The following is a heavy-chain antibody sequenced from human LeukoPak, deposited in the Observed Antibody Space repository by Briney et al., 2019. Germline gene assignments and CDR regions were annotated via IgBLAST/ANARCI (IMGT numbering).Heavy chain of an antibody. Sequence: GGSLRLSCAASGFTFDDYAMRWVRQAPGKGLEWVSGISWNSGSIGYADSVKGRFTISRDNSKNTLYLQMNSLRAEDTAVYYCAKRIPAALDYWGQGTLVTVSS. D-gene: IGHD2-2*01. CDR3: AKRIPAALDY. V-gene: IGHV3-9*01. CDR2: ISWNSGSI. J-gene: IGHJ4*02. CDR1: GFTFDDYA.